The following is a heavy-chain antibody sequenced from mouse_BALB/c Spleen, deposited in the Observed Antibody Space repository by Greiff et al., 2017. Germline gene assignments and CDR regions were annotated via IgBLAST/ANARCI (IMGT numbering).Heavy chain of an antibody. CDR3: ARGAYGSSSYWYFDV. CDR1: GYTFTSYW. V-gene: IGHV1-7*01. Sequence: VKLVESGAELAKPGASVKMSCKASGYTFTSYWMHWVKQRPGQGLEWIGYINPSTGYTEYNQKFKDKATLTADKSSSTAYMQLSSLTSEDSAVYYCARGAYGSSSYWYFDVWGEGTTVTVSS. CDR2: INPSTGYT. D-gene: IGHD1-1*01. J-gene: IGHJ1*01.